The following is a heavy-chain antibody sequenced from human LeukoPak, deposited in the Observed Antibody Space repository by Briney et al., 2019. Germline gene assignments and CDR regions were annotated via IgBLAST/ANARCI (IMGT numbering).Heavy chain of an antibody. CDR2: IYYSGST. D-gene: IGHD3-22*01. V-gene: IGHV4-39*01. CDR1: GVSISSSSYY. J-gene: IGHJ3*02. CDR3: ARHSYYYDSSGYWRVDAFDI. Sequence: PSETLSLTCTVSGVSISSSSYYWGWIRQPPGKGLEWIGSIYYSGSTYYNPSLKSRVTISVVTSKNQFSLKLSSVTATDTAVYYCARHSYYYDSSGYWRVDAFDIWGQGTMVTVSS.